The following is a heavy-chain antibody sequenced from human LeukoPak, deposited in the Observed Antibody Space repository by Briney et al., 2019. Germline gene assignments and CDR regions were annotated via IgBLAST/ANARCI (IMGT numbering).Heavy chain of an antibody. Sequence: WETLSLTCTVSGGSISSYYWSWIRQPAGKGLEWIGRIYTSGSTNYNPSLKSRVTMSVDTSKNQFSLKLSSVTAADTAVYYCARAGIAVAGTPFDYWGQGTLVTVSS. D-gene: IGHD6-19*01. CDR3: ARAGIAVAGTPFDY. J-gene: IGHJ4*02. V-gene: IGHV4-4*07. CDR1: GGSISSYY. CDR2: IYTSGST.